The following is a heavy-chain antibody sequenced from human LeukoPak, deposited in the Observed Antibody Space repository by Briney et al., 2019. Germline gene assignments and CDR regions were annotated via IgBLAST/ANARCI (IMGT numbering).Heavy chain of an antibody. V-gene: IGHV1-2*02. D-gene: IGHD2-15*01. CDR3: ASQKLCSGGSCYSYDY. J-gene: IGHJ4*02. Sequence: ASVKVSCKASGYIFIDYYMHWVRQAPGQGLEWMGWIDPNSGGTNYAQKFQGRVTMTRDTSISTAYMELSRLRSDDTAVYYCASQKLCSGGSCYSYDYWGQGTLVTVSS. CDR1: GYIFIDYY. CDR2: IDPNSGGT.